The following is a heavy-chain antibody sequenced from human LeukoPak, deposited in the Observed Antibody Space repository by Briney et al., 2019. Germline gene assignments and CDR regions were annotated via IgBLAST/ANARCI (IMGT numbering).Heavy chain of an antibody. CDR2: IYTSGST. D-gene: IGHD3-22*01. CDR1: GVSISSYY. V-gene: IGHV4-4*07. CDR3: PRAGYYYDSSGFVDY. J-gene: IGHJ4*02. Sequence: SETLSLTCTVSGVSISSYYWSWIRQPAGKGLEWIGRIYTSGSTNYNPSLKSRVTMSVDTSKNQFSLKLSPVTAADTAVYYCPRAGYYYDSSGFVDYWGQGTLVTVSS.